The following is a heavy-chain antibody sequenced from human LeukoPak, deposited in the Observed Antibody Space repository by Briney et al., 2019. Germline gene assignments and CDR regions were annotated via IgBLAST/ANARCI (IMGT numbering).Heavy chain of an antibody. CDR3: AREFSGSGKTFDY. CDR2: INPNSDAT. Sequence: ASVKVSCKASGYTFTGYYIHWVRQAPGQGLEWMGWINPNSDATKNAQKFEGRVTMTRDTSISTAYMEVSRLSSDDTAVYYCAREFSGSGKTFDYWGQGTLLTVSS. V-gene: IGHV1-2*02. J-gene: IGHJ4*02. D-gene: IGHD3-10*01. CDR1: GYTFTGYY.